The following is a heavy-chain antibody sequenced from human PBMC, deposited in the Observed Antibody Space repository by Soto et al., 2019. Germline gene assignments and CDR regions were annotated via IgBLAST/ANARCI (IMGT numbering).Heavy chain of an antibody. J-gene: IGHJ4*02. Sequence: GGSLRLSCAASGFTFSSYGMHWVRQAPGKGLEWVAVIWYDGSNKYYADSVKGRFTISRDNSKNTLYLQMNSLRAEDTAVYYCARDRRVVRQQLGPFDYWGQGTLVTVSS. CDR3: ARDRRVVRQQLGPFDY. D-gene: IGHD6-13*01. V-gene: IGHV3-33*01. CDR1: GFTFSSYG. CDR2: IWYDGSNK.